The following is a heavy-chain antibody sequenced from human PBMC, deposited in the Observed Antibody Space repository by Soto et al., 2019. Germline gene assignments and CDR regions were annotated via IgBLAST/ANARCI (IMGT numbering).Heavy chain of an antibody. J-gene: IGHJ4*02. D-gene: IGHD3-22*01. V-gene: IGHV3-48*02. CDR3: ARTDDSSGYTFDY. CDR1: GFTFSSYS. Sequence: GGSLRLSCAASGFTFSSYSMNWVRQAPGKGLAWVSYISSSSSTIYYADSVKGRFTISRDNAKNSLYLQMNSLRDEDTAVYYCARTDDSSGYTFDYWGQGTLVTVSS. CDR2: ISSSSSTI.